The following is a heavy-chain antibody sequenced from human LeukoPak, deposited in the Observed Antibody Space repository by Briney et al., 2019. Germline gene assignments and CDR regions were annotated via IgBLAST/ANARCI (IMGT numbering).Heavy chain of an antibody. CDR1: GYVVTRTL. J-gene: IGHJ5*02. D-gene: IGHD3-9*01. Sequence: ASVKVSCKTSGYVVTRTLIHWVRQAPGHGFEWMGKIHPSDGDTTYTQKFQGRVTMTRDSSTTTVYMGVLSQAEVCTCIDYCAKDLVTGWTRHHWGQGTPLTVSS. CDR3: AKDLVTGWTRHH. CDR2: IHPSDGDT. V-gene: IGHV1-46*01.